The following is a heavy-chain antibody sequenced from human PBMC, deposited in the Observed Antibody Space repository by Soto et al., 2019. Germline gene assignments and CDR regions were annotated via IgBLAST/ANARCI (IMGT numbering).Heavy chain of an antibody. Sequence: ASVKVSCKASGYTFTSYYMHWVRQAPGQGLEWMGIINPSGGSTSYAQKFQGRVTMTRDTSTSTVYMELSSLRSEDTAVYYCARDGAERGYSGYEAVRKYYYYYGMDVWGQGTTVTVSS. D-gene: IGHD5-12*01. CDR3: ARDGAERGYSGYEAVRKYYYYYGMDV. CDR1: GYTFTSYY. V-gene: IGHV1-46*01. J-gene: IGHJ6*02. CDR2: INPSGGST.